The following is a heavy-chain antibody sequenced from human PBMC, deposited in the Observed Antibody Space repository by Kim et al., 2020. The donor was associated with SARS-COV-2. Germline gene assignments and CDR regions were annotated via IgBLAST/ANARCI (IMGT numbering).Heavy chain of an antibody. V-gene: IGHV3-33*01. Sequence: GGSLRLSCAASGFTFSSYGMHWVRQAPGKGLEWVAVIWYDGSNKYYADSVKGRFTISRDNSKNTLYLQMNSLRAEDTAVYYCARDMAPYDFWSGYWTPDYYYYGMDVWGQGTTVTVSS. J-gene: IGHJ6*02. D-gene: IGHD3-3*01. CDR3: ARDMAPYDFWSGYWTPDYYYYGMDV. CDR1: GFTFSSYG. CDR2: IWYDGSNK.